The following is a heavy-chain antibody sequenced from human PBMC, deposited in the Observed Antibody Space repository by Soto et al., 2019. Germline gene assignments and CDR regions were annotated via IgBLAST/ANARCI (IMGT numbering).Heavy chain of an antibody. CDR2: INHSGST. D-gene: IGHD2-21*02. CDR1: GGSFSGYY. CDR3: VRGRSPRPIVVVTGRFDY. V-gene: IGHV4-34*01. Sequence: SETLSLTCAVYGGSFSGYYWSWIRQPPGKGLEWIGEINHSGSTNYNPSLKSRVTISVDTAKNLFSRKLSSVTAADTAVYYFVRGRSPRPIVVVTGRFDYWGQGTLVTVSS. J-gene: IGHJ4*02.